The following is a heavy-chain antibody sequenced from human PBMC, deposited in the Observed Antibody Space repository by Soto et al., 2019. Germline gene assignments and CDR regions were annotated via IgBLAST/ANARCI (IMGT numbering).Heavy chain of an antibody. CDR3: AREPYDYIWGSYLTDAFDI. J-gene: IGHJ3*02. CDR2: ISAYNGNT. V-gene: IGHV1-18*01. Sequence: GASVKVSCKASGYTFTSYGISWVRQAPGQGLEWMGWISAYNGNTNYAQKLQGRVTMTTDTSTSTAYMELRSLRSDDTAVYYCAREPYDYIWGSYLTDAFDIWGQGTMVTVSS. D-gene: IGHD3-16*02. CDR1: GYTFTSYG.